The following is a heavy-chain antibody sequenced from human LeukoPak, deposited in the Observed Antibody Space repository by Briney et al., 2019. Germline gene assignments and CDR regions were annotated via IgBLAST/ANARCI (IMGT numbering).Heavy chain of an antibody. CDR1: GFTFSSYA. CDR3: AKGPGYDFWSGYYGYFDY. J-gene: IGHJ4*02. CDR2: ISGSGGST. D-gene: IGHD3-3*01. Sequence: RGSLRLSCAASGFTFSSYAMSWVRQAPGKGLEWVSGISGSGGSTYYADSVKGRFTISRDSSKNTLYLQMNSLRAEDTAVYYCAKGPGYDFWSGYYGYFDYWGQGTLVTVSS. V-gene: IGHV3-23*01.